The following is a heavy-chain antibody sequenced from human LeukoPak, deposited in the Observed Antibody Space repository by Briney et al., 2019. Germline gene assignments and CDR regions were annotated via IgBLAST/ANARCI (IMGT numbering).Heavy chain of an antibody. D-gene: IGHD2-2*01. V-gene: IGHV3-30-3*01. J-gene: IGHJ4*02. CDR1: GFTFSSYA. CDR2: ISYDGSNK. CDR3: ARGRGYCSSTSCYPLFY. Sequence: PGRSLRLSCAASGFTFSSYAMHWVRQAPGKGLEWVAVISYDGSNKYYAGSVKGRFTISRDNSKNTLYLQMNSLRAEDTAVYYCARGRGYCSSTSCYPLFYWGQGTLVTVSS.